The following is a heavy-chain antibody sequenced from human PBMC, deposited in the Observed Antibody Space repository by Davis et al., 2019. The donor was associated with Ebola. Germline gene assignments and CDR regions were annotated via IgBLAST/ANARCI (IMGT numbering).Heavy chain of an antibody. D-gene: IGHD5-18*01. J-gene: IGHJ4*02. CDR3: ARGGYSYGFDY. CDR2: IYYSGST. Sequence: MPSETLSLTCAVYGGSFSGYYWSWIRQPPGKGLEWIGYIYYSGSTNYNPSLKSRVTISVDTSKNQFSLKLSSVTAADTAVYYCARGGYSYGFDYWGQGTLVTVSS. V-gene: IGHV4-59*12. CDR1: GGSFSGYY.